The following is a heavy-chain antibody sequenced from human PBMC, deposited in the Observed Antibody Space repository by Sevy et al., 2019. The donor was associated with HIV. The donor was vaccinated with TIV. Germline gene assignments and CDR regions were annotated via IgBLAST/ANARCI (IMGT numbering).Heavy chain of an antibody. CDR3: AKALVRVFYGDSIFFDY. CDR2: ISGSGGST. D-gene: IGHD4-17*01. V-gene: IGHV3-23*01. CDR1: GFTFSSYS. Sequence: GGSLKLSCAASGFTFSSYSMNWVRQAPGKGLEWVLAISGSGGSTFYADSVKGRFIISRDNSKNTLYLQMSSLRAEDTAVYYCAKALVRVFYGDSIFFDYWGQGTLVTVSS. J-gene: IGHJ4*02.